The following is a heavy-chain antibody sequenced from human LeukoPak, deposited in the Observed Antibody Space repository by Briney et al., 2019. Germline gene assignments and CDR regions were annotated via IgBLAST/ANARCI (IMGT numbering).Heavy chain of an antibody. CDR3: ARHPGIAVADYYFDY. CDR1: GGTFSSYA. V-gene: IGHV1-69*05. Sequence: SVKVSCKASGGTFSSYAISWVRQAPGQGLEWMGRIIPIFGTANYAQKFQGRVTITTDESSSTAYMELSSLRSEDTAVYYCARHPGIAVADYYFDYWGQGTLVTVSS. D-gene: IGHD6-19*01. J-gene: IGHJ4*02. CDR2: IIPIFGTA.